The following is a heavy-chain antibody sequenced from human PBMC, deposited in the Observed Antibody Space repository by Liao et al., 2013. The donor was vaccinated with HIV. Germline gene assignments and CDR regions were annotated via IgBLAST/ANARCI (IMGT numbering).Heavy chain of an antibody. CDR3: ARDMYYYDGSGYYYYFDY. CDR1: GGSISSYY. D-gene: IGHD3-22*01. Sequence: QVQLQESGPGLVKPSETLSLTCTVSGGSISSYYWSWIRQPPGKGLEWIGYIYYSGSTNYNPSLKSRVTISVATSKNQFSLNLSSVTAADTAVYYCARDMYYYDGSGYYYYFDYWGQGTLVTVSS. V-gene: IGHV4-59*12. CDR2: IYYSGST. J-gene: IGHJ4*02.